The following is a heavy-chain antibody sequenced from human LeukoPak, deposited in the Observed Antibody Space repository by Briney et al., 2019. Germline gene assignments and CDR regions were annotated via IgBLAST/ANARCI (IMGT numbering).Heavy chain of an antibody. CDR2: IRYDGSNK. J-gene: IGHJ4*02. V-gene: IGHV3-30*02. Sequence: GGSLRLSCAASGFTFSSYGMHWVRQAPGKGLEWVAFIRYDGSNKYYADSVKGRFTISRDNTKNTLYLQMNSLRAEDTAVYYCAKAEAIFGVVNRYYFDYWGQGTLVTVSS. CDR1: GFTFSSYG. CDR3: AKAEAIFGVVNRYYFDY. D-gene: IGHD3-3*01.